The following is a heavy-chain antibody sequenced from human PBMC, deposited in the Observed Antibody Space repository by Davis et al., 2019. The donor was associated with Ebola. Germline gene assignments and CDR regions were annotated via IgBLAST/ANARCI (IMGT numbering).Heavy chain of an antibody. J-gene: IGHJ6*02. D-gene: IGHD2-2*01. CDR1: GYSFTGHY. V-gene: IGHV1-2*02. CDR2: INPNCRGT. Sequence: SVQVSRKASGYSFTGHYLYWVRQAPGQAPEWMGWINPNCRGTNYAQKFQGRVTMTRDTSISTAYMELSRLRSDDTAVYYCAREDVVVPAAKPPVGGGHMDVWGQGTTVTVSS. CDR3: AREDVVVPAAKPPVGGGHMDV.